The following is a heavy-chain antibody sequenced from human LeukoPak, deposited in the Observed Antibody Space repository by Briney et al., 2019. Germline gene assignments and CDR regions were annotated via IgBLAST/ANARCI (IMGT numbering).Heavy chain of an antibody. CDR2: IYTSGST. J-gene: IGHJ6*04. CDR3: VRDYSAIFGV. Sequence: PSQTLSLTCTVSGGSISSGSYYWNWIRQPAGKGLEWIGRIYTSGSTNYNPSLKSRVTISVDTSKNQFSLKLSSVTAADTAVYYCVRDYSAIFGVWGKGTTVTVSS. CDR1: GGSISSGSYY. D-gene: IGHD3-3*01. V-gene: IGHV4-61*02.